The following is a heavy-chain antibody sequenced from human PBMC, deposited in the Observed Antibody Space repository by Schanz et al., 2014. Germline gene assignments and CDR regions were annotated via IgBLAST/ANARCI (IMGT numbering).Heavy chain of an antibody. Sequence: QLQMQESGPGLVKPSETLSLTCSVSGDSISSTSYYWGWIRQPPGKGLEWIGSIYYSGSTYYNAPLKSRVPISVETSKTQFPLKWNSVTAADSAVYYCARLWGGWRIPDYWGQGTLVTVSS. J-gene: IGHJ4*02. CDR1: GDSISSTSYY. CDR3: ARLWGGWRIPDY. V-gene: IGHV4-39*01. CDR2: IYYSGST. D-gene: IGHD6-19*01.